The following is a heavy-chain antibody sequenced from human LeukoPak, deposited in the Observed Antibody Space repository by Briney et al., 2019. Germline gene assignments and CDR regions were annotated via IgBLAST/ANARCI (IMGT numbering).Heavy chain of an antibody. V-gene: IGHV4-31*03. CDR3: ARQSDGGNWIDY. CDR1: GGSISSGGYY. D-gene: IGHD4-23*01. Sequence: KASETLSLTCTVSGGSISSGGYYWSWIRQPPGKGLEWIGYIYYSGSTYYNPSLKSRVTISVDTSKNQFSLKLSSVTAADTAVYYCARQSDGGNWIDYWGQGTLVTVSS. J-gene: IGHJ4*02. CDR2: IYYSGST.